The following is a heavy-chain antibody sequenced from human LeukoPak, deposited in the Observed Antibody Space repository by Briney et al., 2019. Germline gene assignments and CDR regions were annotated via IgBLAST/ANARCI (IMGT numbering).Heavy chain of an antibody. J-gene: IGHJ4*02. CDR1: GFPFNTYA. CDR2: VLSDGSDQ. D-gene: IGHD4-23*01. CDR3: ARDYGGSSPFDY. V-gene: IGHV3-30*04. Sequence: GASLRLSCAASGFPFNTYAMKWVRQAPGKGLEWMAVVLSDGSDQYYADSVKGRFTISRDNAKNSLYLHMNSLRAEDTAVYYCARDYGGSSPFDYWGQGTLVTVSS.